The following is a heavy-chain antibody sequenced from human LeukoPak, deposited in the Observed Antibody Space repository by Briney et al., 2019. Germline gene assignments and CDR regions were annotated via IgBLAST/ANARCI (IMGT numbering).Heavy chain of an antibody. D-gene: IGHD6-13*01. CDR1: GGSISSYY. Sequence: PSETLSLTCTVSGGSISSYYWSWIRQPPGKGLEWIGYIYYSGSTNYNPSLKSRVTISVDTSKNQFSLKLSSVTAADTAVYYCASAGIAEEYKWFDPWGQGTLVTVSS. J-gene: IGHJ5*02. CDR3: ASAGIAEEYKWFDP. CDR2: IYYSGST. V-gene: IGHV4-59*08.